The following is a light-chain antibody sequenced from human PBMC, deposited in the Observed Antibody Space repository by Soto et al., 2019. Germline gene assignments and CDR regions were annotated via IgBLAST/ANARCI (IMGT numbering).Light chain of an antibody. V-gene: IGKV3-15*01. CDR3: QKYNVWPPLT. J-gene: IGKJ4*01. Sequence: EIVMTQSPVTLSVSPGERAILSCRASQSISSKLAWYQKKPGQAPRLLIYDASTRADGIPVRFSGSGSGTEFTLTISSLQSEDSALYFCQKYNVWPPLTFGGGTKVEIK. CDR2: DAS. CDR1: QSISSK.